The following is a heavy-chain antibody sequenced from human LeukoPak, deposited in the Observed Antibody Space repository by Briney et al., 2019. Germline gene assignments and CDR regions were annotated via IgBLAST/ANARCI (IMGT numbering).Heavy chain of an antibody. CDR2: INHSGSA. Sequence: SETLSLTCAVYGGSFSGYYWSWIRQPPGKGLEWIGEINHSGSANYNPSLKSRVTISVDTSKNQFSLKLSSVTAADTAVYYCAKEPTYGARYGQIVVYWGQGTLVTVSS. CDR1: GGSFSGYY. CDR3: AKEPTYGARYGQIVVY. V-gene: IGHV4-34*01. J-gene: IGHJ4*02. D-gene: IGHD2-21*01.